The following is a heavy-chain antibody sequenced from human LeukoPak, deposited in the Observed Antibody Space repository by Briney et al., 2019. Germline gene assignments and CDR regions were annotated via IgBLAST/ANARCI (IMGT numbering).Heavy chain of an antibody. D-gene: IGHD6-13*01. CDR3: AKDGTHSSNWYPDY. CDR1: GFTFSTYG. J-gene: IGHJ4*02. V-gene: IGHV3-30*18. CDR2: ISYDGNNK. Sequence: GGSLRLSCAASGFTFSTYGMHWVRQAPGKGLEWVAVISYDGNNKYYADSVKGRFTISRDNPKNTLYLQINTLRDEDTGVYYCAKDGTHSSNWYPDYWGQGTLVTVSS.